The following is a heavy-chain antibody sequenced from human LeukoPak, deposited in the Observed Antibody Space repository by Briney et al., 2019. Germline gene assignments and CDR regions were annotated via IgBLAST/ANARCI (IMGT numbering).Heavy chain of an antibody. J-gene: IGHJ3*01. V-gene: IGHV4-31*03. Sequence: SETLSLTCTVSVGSISSGGYYWSWIRQHPGKGLEWIGYIYYSGSTYYNPSLKSRVTISVDTSKNQFSLKLSSVTAADTAVYYCARDSTLLDAFDVWGQGTMVTVSS. CDR1: VGSISSGGYY. D-gene: IGHD2-2*01. CDR2: IYYSGST. CDR3: ARDSTLLDAFDV.